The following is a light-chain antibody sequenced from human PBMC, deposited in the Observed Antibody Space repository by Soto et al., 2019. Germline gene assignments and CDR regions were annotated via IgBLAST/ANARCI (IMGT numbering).Light chain of an antibody. Sequence: EIVLTQSPGTLSLSPGERATLFCRASQSVATSQLAWYQQKPGQAPRLLIGASSRATGVPDRFIASGSGTDFTLTISRLEPADFAGYYCQQFASSPRTFGRGTTVEIK. J-gene: IGKJ1*01. CDR2: GAS. CDR3: QQFASSPRT. CDR1: QSVATSQ. V-gene: IGKV3-20*01.